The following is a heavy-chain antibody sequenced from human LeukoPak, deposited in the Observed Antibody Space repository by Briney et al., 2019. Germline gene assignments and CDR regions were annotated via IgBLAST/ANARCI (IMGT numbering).Heavy chain of an antibody. Sequence: SETLSLTCAVYGGSFSGYYWSWIRQPPGKGLEWIGEINHSGSTSYNPSLKSRVTISVDTSKNQFSLKLSSVTAADTAVYYCARGRGSSGWFYYGMDVWGQGTTVTVSS. CDR3: ARGRGSSGWFYYGMDV. V-gene: IGHV4-34*01. D-gene: IGHD6-19*01. CDR2: INHSGST. J-gene: IGHJ6*02. CDR1: GGSFSGYY.